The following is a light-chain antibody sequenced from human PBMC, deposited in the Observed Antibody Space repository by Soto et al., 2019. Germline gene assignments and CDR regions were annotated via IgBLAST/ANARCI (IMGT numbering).Light chain of an antibody. CDR1: QSISSY. V-gene: IGKV1-39*01. CDR3: QQSYTTPHT. J-gene: IGKJ2*01. Sequence: DIQMTQSPSSLSASVGDRVTITCRASQSISSYLNWYQQKPGKAPKLLIYAASSLQSGVPSRFSGSGSATDFTLTISSLQPEDFATYYCQQSYTTPHTCGQGTKLEIK. CDR2: AAS.